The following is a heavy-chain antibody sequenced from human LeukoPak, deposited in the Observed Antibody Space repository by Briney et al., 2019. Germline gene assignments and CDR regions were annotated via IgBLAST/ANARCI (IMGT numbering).Heavy chain of an antibody. Sequence: GGSLRLSCAASGFTVSSNYMSWVRQAPGKGLEWVSGISWNSGSIGYADSVKGRFTISRDNAKNTLYLQMNSLRAEDTAVYYCATGYYYDYLDYWGQGTLVIVSS. D-gene: IGHD3-22*01. CDR3: ATGYYYDYLDY. V-gene: IGHV3-9*01. J-gene: IGHJ4*02. CDR2: ISWNSGSI. CDR1: GFTVSSNY.